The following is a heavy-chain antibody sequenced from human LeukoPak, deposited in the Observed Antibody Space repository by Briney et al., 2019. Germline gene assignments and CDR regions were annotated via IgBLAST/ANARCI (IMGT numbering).Heavy chain of an antibody. D-gene: IGHD2-21*01. Sequence: GGSLRLSCAASGFTFSSYAMSWVRQAPGKGLEWVSAISGSGGSTYYADSVKGRFTISRDNSKNTLYLQMNSLRAEDTAVYYCAKDSGPPAYCGGDCYSINYYYMDVWGKGTTVTVSS. CDR2: ISGSGGST. J-gene: IGHJ6*03. CDR1: GFTFSSYA. CDR3: AKDSGPPAYCGGDCYSINYYYMDV. V-gene: IGHV3-23*01.